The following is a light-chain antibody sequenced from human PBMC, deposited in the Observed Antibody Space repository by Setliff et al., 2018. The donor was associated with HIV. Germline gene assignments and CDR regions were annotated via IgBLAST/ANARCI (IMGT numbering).Light chain of an antibody. CDR1: SNNIGGYES. Sequence: QSALTQPASVSGSPGQSITISCTGSSNNIGGYESISWYQQHPGEVPKLMIYDVTKRPSGVSNRFSGSKSGNTASLTVSGLQTEDEADYCCCSYATGDTWIVGGGTK. CDR2: DVT. CDR3: CSYATGDTWI. J-gene: IGLJ2*01. V-gene: IGLV2-23*02.